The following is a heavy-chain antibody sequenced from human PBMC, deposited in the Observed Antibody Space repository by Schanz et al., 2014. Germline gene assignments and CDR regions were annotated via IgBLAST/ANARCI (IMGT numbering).Heavy chain of an antibody. D-gene: IGHD5-12*01. V-gene: IGHV3-33*01. CDR3: ARGGSSGYDFSICCMDV. J-gene: IGHJ6*03. Sequence: QVQLAESGGGVVQPGRSLRLSCAASGFAFNNYGMHWVRQAPGKGLEWVAIIWYDGNNKKYADSVKGRFTIARDNFKNTLWRQMNSRRAEDTAAYYWARGGSSGYDFSICCMDVWGKGAAVGVAS. CDR1: GFAFNNYG. CDR2: IWYDGNNK.